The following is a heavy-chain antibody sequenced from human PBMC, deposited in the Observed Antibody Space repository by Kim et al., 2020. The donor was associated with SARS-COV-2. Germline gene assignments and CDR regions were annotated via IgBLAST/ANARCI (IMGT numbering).Heavy chain of an antibody. J-gene: IGHJ4*02. Sequence: RQGRVTMTTDTSTSTAYMELRSLRSDDTAVYYCARAIIWYGSYSPYYFDYWGQGTLVTVSS. V-gene: IGHV1-18*01. D-gene: IGHD1-26*01. CDR3: ARAIIWYGSYSPYYFDY.